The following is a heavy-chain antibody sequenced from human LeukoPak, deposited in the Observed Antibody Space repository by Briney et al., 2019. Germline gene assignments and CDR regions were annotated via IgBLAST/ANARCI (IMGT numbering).Heavy chain of an antibody. V-gene: IGHV3-74*01. Sequence: TGGSLRLSCAASGFTFSSYWIHWVRQAPGKGLLWVSRITTDVSNTAYADSVKGRFTISRDNAKNTVYLQMNSLRAEDTAVYYCARARGGSSEPDYFDYWGQGTLVTVSS. CDR2: ITTDVSNT. J-gene: IGHJ4*02. CDR1: GFTFSSYW. D-gene: IGHD1-26*01. CDR3: ARARGGSSEPDYFDY.